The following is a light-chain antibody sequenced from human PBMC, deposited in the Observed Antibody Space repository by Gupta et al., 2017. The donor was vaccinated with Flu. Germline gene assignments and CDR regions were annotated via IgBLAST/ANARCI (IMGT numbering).Light chain of an antibody. CDR3: QYRAELLT. J-gene: IGKJ4*01. CDR2: GAS. Sequence: SPATLSLSPGERATRSCRASQSISTYLEWYQQNPGQTPRLLIYGASNSANGSPDRFSGSGSGTDFTLTSSSRETEDFAVYYGQYRAELLTFGGGTRLEI. V-gene: IGKV3-11*01. CDR1: QSISTY.